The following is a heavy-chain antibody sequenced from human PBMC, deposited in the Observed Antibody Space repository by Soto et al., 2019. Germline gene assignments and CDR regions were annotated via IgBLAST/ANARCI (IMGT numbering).Heavy chain of an antibody. CDR2: ISYIGSI. CDR3: ARAKITPGYYYSGMDV. J-gene: IGHJ6*02. Sequence: QVQLQESGPGLVKPSQTLSLTCTVSGGSINSGNWYWNWIRQHPGKALEWTGYISYIGSIYYNPSLRSRSTISVDTSKNQSSLKLRSVTAADTAVYFCARAKITPGYYYSGMDVWGQGTTVTVSS. CDR1: GGSINSGNWY. V-gene: IGHV4-31*03. D-gene: IGHD1-20*01.